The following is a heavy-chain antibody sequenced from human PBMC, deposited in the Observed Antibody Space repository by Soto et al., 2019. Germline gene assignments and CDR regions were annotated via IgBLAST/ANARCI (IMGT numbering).Heavy chain of an antibody. CDR3: ARDLGRFRRSRFIVATPRFDY. D-gene: IGHD5-12*01. V-gene: IGHV1-69*12. Sequence: QVQLVQSGAEVKKPGSSVKVSCKASGGTFSSYAISWVRQAPGQGLEWMGGIIPIFGTANYAQKFQGRVTITEYESTSTAHMERSSLRSEDTAVYYCARDLGRFRRSRFIVATPRFDYWGQGTLVTVSS. CDR2: IIPIFGTA. CDR1: GGTFSSYA. J-gene: IGHJ4*02.